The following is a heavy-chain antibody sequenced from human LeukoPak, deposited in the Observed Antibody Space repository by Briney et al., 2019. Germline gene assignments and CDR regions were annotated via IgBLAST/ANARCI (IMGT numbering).Heavy chain of an antibody. V-gene: IGHV4-39*07. CDR3: ARVRGYGGKYFDY. CDR1: GGSISSSSYY. CDR2: IYYSGGT. D-gene: IGHD4-23*01. J-gene: IGHJ4*02. Sequence: SETLSLTCTVSGGSISSSSYYWGWIRQPPGKGLEWIGSIYYSGGTYYNPSPKSRVTISVDTSKNQFSLKLSSVTAADTAVYYCARVRGYGGKYFDYWGQGTLVTVSS.